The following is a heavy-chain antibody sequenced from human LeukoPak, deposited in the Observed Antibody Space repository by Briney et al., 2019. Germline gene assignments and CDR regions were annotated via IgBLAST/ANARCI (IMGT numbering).Heavy chain of an antibody. CDR2: INPNSGGT. D-gene: IGHD2-15*01. CDR1: GYTFTGYY. V-gene: IGHV1-2*02. Sequence: ASVKVSCKASGYTFTGYYMHWVRQAPGQGLEWMGWINPNSGGTNYAQKFQGRVTMTRDTSISTAYMELSRLRSDDTAVYYCARAVGAATGYYFDYWGQGTLVTVSS. CDR3: ARAVGAATGYYFDY. J-gene: IGHJ4*02.